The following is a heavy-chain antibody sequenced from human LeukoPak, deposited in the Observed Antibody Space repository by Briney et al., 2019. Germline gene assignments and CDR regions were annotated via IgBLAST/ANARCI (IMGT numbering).Heavy chain of an antibody. CDR1: GFTFSSYA. D-gene: IGHD2-2*01. CDR2: ISGSGGST. Sequence: GGSLRLSCAASGFTFSSYAMSWVRQAPGKGLEWVSAISGSGGSTYYADSVKGRFTISRDNSKNTLYLQMNSLRAEDTAVYYCARSRNLRSDQLLLYFDYWGQGTLVTVSS. CDR3: ARSRNLRSDQLLLYFDY. V-gene: IGHV3-23*01. J-gene: IGHJ4*02.